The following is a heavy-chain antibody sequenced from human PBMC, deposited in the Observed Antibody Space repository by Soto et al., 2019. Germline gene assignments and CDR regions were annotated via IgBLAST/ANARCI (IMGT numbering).Heavy chain of an antibody. V-gene: IGHV5-51*01. D-gene: IGHD2-2*01. J-gene: IGHJ6*02. CDR1: GYTFTDYW. CDR2: IYPGDSDT. Sequence: PGESLKISCKGSGYTFTDYWIGWVRQLPGKGMEWMGIIYPGDSDTRYSPSFQGHVTITVDKSTSTAYLQWNTLKASDTAMYYCARHLSNFRYSYYDMDVWGQGNTVTV. CDR3: ARHLSNFRYSYYDMDV.